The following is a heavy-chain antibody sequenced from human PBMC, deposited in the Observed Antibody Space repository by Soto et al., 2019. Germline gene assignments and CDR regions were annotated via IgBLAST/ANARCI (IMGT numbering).Heavy chain of an antibody. CDR3: AKDVSSRRWFDP. Sequence: SETLSLTCAVSGASIRSYHWSFLRQPAGKGLEWIGRIQHTGNTNYNPTLKSRVTMSADTSKNQISLKMTSVTAADTAVYFCAKDVSSRRWFDPWGQGVRVTVSS. CDR1: GASIRSYH. CDR2: IQHTGNT. V-gene: IGHV4-4*07. D-gene: IGHD3-16*01. J-gene: IGHJ5*02.